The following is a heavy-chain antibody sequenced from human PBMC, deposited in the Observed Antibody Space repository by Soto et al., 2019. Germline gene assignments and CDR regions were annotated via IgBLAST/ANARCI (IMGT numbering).Heavy chain of an antibody. D-gene: IGHD3-16*01. CDR3: AKDAIANDGIWLMDS. J-gene: IGHJ5*02. CDR1: GFMFSDYA. V-gene: IGHV3-23*01. Sequence: LRLSCTASGFMFSDYAMTWARQAPGKELEWVSGLLRPGRSTYYADSVKGRFTISGDTSANTVYLQTDSLRAEDTAVYYCAKDAIANDGIWLMDSWGQGTVVTVSS. CDR2: LLRPGRST.